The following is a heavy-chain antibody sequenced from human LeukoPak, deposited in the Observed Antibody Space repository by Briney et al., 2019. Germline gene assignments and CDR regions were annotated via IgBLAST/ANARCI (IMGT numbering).Heavy chain of an antibody. V-gene: IGHV4-4*07. Sequence: KPSETLSLTCTVSGGSISSHYWSWIRQPAGKGLEYIGRIHTSGITNYNPSLKSRVTMSGDTSKNQLSLKPSSVTAVDTAVYYCARDLGSNYVYFDYWGQGSLVTVSS. D-gene: IGHD1-26*01. CDR2: IHTSGIT. CDR3: ARDLGSNYVYFDY. J-gene: IGHJ4*02. CDR1: GGSISSHY.